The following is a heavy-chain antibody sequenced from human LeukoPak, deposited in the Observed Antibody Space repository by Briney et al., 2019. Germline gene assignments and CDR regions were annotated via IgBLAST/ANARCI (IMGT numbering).Heavy chain of an antibody. V-gene: IGHV1-18*01. CDR3: ARDWAIPNNWNYATDY. CDR2: ISAYNGNT. Sequence: GASVKVSCKASGYTFTSYGISWVRQAPGQGLEWMGWISAYNGNTNYAQKLQGRVTMTTDTSTSTAYMELRSLRSDDTAVYYCARDWAIPNNWNYATDYWGQGTLVTVSS. D-gene: IGHD1-7*01. CDR1: GYTFTSYG. J-gene: IGHJ4*02.